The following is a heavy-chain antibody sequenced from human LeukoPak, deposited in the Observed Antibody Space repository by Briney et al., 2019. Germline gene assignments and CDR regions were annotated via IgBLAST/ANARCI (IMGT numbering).Heavy chain of an antibody. D-gene: IGHD6-19*01. V-gene: IGHV1-2*02. CDR3: ARGSSGWYYLVQDY. CDR2: INPNSGGT. CDR1: GYTFTGYY. Sequence: ASVKVSCKASGYTFTGYYMHWVRQATGQGLEWMGWINPNSGGTNYAQKFQGRVTMTRDTSISTAYMELSRLRSDDTAVYYCARGSSGWYYLVQDYWGQGTLVTVSS. J-gene: IGHJ4*02.